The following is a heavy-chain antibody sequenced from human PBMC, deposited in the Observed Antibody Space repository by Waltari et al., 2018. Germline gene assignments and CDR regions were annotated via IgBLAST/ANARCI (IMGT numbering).Heavy chain of an antibody. V-gene: IGHV1-2*02. CDR2: INPNSGGT. Sequence: QVQLVQSGAEVKKPGASVKVSCKASGYTFTGYYMHWVRQATGQGLEWMGWINPNSGGTNYAQKFQGRVTMTRDTSISTAYMELSRLRSDDTAVYYCARAVGSSGWYPPPDYWGQGTLVTVSS. CDR3: ARAVGSSGWYPPPDY. J-gene: IGHJ4*02. D-gene: IGHD6-19*01. CDR1: GYTFTGYY.